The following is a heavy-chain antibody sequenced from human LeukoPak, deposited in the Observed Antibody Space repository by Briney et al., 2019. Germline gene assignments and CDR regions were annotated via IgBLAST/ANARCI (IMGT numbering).Heavy chain of an antibody. Sequence: SETLSPTCTISDGSVSSGTYYWGWIRQSPGKGLEWIGSIHYSGSSYYNPSLKSRAAIFVDTSRDQVSMDLSYVTAADTALYYCVRHISANTGYFDSCGQGTLVTVSS. CDR3: VRHISANTGYFDS. CDR2: IHYSGSS. V-gene: IGHV4-39*01. J-gene: IGHJ4*02. CDR1: DGSVSSGTYY.